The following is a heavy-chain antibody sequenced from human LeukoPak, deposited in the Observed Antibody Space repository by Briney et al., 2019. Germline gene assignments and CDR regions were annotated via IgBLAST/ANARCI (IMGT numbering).Heavy chain of an antibody. J-gene: IGHJ5*02. CDR1: GFTFSDSY. D-gene: IGHD3-16*01. Sequence: PGGSLRLSCAASGFTFSDSYMSWIRKAPGKGLEWVSYIISSGSTICYADSVRGRFTISRDNAKNSLYLQMNSLRAEDTAVYYCARMLLNWFDPWGQRTLVTVSS. CDR2: IISSGSTI. CDR3: ARMLLNWFDP. V-gene: IGHV3-11*04.